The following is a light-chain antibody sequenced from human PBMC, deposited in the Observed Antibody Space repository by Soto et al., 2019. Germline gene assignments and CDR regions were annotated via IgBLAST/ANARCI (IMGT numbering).Light chain of an antibody. CDR1: QSISTW. Sequence: DIQMTQSPSTLSASVGDRVTITCRASQSISTWLAWYQQKPGKAPKLLIYTASNLERGVPSRFSVSGSGTEFTITISRLQPDDFATYSFKQHNSYPRTFGQGTKVEIK. V-gene: IGKV1-5*03. J-gene: IGKJ1*01. CDR2: TAS. CDR3: KQHNSYPRT.